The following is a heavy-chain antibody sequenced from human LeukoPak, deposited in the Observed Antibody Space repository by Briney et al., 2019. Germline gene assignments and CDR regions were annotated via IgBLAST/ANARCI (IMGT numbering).Heavy chain of an antibody. CDR3: ARHGDYCFDL. D-gene: IGHD4-17*01. J-gene: IGHJ4*02. CDR2: IRNDGLTQ. CDR1: GFTFSSRW. V-gene: IGHV3-7*01. Sequence: PGGSLRFSCAASGFTFSSRWMGWVRQAPGKGLEWVANIRNDGLTQYYLDSVKGRYTISRDNAKDSLSLQMNSLRAEDTAVYFCARHGDYCFDLWGQGTLVTVSS.